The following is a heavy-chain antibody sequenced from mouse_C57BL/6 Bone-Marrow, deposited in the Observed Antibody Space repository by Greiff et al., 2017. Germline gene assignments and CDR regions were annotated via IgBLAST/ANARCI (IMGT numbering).Heavy chain of an antibody. Sequence: QVQLQQSGAELVRPGTSVKVSCKASGYAFTNYLIEWVKQRPGQGLEWIGVLNPGSGGTNYNEKFKGKATLTADKSSSTAYMQLSSLTSEDSAVYFCARWELRGYYFDYWGQGTTLTVSS. CDR1: GYAFTNYL. J-gene: IGHJ2*01. V-gene: IGHV1-54*01. CDR2: LNPGSGGT. D-gene: IGHD4-1*01. CDR3: ARWELRGYYFDY.